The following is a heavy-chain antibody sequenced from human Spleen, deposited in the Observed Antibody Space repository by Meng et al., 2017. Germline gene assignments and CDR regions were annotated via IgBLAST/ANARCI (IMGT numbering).Heavy chain of an antibody. V-gene: IGHV3-48*03. J-gene: IGHJ4*02. CDR1: AFTFSSFE. D-gene: IGHD3-16*02. Sequence: GGSLRLSCAASAFTFSSFEMNWVRQAPGKGLEWVSNISSSGSSTYYADSVKGRFTISRDNAKNSLYLQMNSLTAEDTAVYYCARGTFGGVIPDYWGQGTLVTVSS. CDR3: ARGTFGGVIPDY. CDR2: ISSSGSST.